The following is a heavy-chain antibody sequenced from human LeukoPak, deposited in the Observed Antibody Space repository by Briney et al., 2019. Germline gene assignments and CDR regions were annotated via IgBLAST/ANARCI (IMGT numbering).Heavy chain of an antibody. V-gene: IGHV3-7*01. CDR2: IKGDESAR. CDR3: ARDVVGSLDY. D-gene: IGHD1-26*01. J-gene: IGHJ4*02. CDR1: GFTFSTYW. Sequence: GGSLRLSCAASGFTFSTYWMAWGRQAPGKGLEWVANIKGDESARHQADSVKGRFTISRDNTQNSLYLQMSNLRGDDTAAYYCARDVVGSLDYWGQGTLVTVSS.